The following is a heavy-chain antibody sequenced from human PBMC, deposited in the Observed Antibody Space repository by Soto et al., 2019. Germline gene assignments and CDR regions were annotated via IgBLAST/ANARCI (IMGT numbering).Heavy chain of an antibody. CDR1: GGSFSGYY. CDR2: INHSGST. CDR3: ARRGLHYDILTGYYMYNWFDP. Sequence: PSETLSLTCAVYGGSFSGYYWSWIRQPPGKGLEWIGEINHSGSTNYNPSLKSRVTISVDTSKNQFSLKLSSVTAADTAVYYCARRGLHYDILTGYYMYNWFDPWGQGTLVTVSS. J-gene: IGHJ5*02. D-gene: IGHD3-9*01. V-gene: IGHV4-34*01.